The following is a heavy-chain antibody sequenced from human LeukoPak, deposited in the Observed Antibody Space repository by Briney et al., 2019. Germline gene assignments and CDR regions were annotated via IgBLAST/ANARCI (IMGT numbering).Heavy chain of an antibody. D-gene: IGHD3-10*02. J-gene: IGHJ6*04. Sequence: GGSLRLSCEVSGFTLDDYAMHWVRQTPEKGLEWVALITWDINNTYYGDSVRGRFTISRDNAKNSLYLQMNSLRAEDTAVYYCAELGITMIGGVWGKGTTVTISS. CDR1: GFTLDDYA. CDR3: AELGITMIGGV. CDR2: ITWDINNT. V-gene: IGHV3-43D*03.